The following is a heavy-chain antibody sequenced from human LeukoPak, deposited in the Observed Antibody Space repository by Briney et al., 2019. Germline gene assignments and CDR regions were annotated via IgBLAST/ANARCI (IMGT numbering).Heavy chain of an antibody. J-gene: IGHJ4*02. Sequence: GGSLRLSCAASGFTLSSYAMSWVRQAPGKGLEWVSAISGSGGSTYYADSVKGRFTISRDNSKNTLYLQMNSLRAEDTAVYYCAKGIVTYYYDSSGYYYGLDYWGQGTLVTVSS. CDR1: GFTLSSYA. D-gene: IGHD3-22*01. CDR2: ISGSGGST. V-gene: IGHV3-23*01. CDR3: AKGIVTYYYDSSGYYYGLDY.